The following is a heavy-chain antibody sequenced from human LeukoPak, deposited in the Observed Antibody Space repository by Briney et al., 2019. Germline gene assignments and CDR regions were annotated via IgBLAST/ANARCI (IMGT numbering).Heavy chain of an antibody. CDR2: INPIFGTA. D-gene: IGHD3-10*01. J-gene: IGHJ4*02. Sequence: SVKVSCTASGGTFSSYASSWVRQAPGQGLEWMGGINPIFGTANYAQKFQGRVTITADEATSTAYMELSSLRSEDTAVYYCARYYGSGSYPYYFDYWGQGTLVTVSA. V-gene: IGHV1-69*01. CDR3: ARYYGSGSYPYYFDY. CDR1: GGTFSSYA.